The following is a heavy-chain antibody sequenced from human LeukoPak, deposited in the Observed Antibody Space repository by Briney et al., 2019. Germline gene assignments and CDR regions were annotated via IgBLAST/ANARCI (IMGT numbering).Heavy chain of an antibody. CDR3: ARAEGEGIDP. CDR1: GYTFISYD. CDR2: IIPIFGTA. D-gene: IGHD1-14*01. J-gene: IGHJ5*02. V-gene: IGHV1-69*13. Sequence: SVKVSCKASGYTFISYDISWVRQAPGQGLEWMGGIIPIFGTANYAQKFQGRVTITADESTSTASMELSSLRSEDTAVYYCARAEGEGIDPWGQGTLVTVSS.